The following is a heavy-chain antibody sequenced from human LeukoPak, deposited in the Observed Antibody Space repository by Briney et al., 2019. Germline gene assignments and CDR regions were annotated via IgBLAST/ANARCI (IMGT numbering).Heavy chain of an antibody. V-gene: IGHV4-34*01. CDR1: GGSFSGYY. CDR3: ARVAWNFDY. J-gene: IGHJ4*02. D-gene: IGHD1-1*01. CDR2: INHSGST. Sequence: PSETLSLTCAVYGGSFSGYYWSWIRQPPGKGLEWIGEINHSGSTNYNPSLKSRVTISVDTSKNQFSLKLSSVTAADTAVYSCARVAWNFDYWGQGTLVTVSS.